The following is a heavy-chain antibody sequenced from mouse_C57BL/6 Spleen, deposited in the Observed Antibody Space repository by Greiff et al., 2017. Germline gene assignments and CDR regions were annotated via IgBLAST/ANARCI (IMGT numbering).Heavy chain of an antibody. V-gene: IGHV1-7*01. CDR2: INPSSGYN. CDR1: GYTFTSYW. J-gene: IGHJ2*01. Sequence: VQLQQPGAELAKPGASVKLSCKASGYTFTSYWMHWVKQRPGQGLEWIGYINPSSGYNKYNQKFKGKAPLTADKSSSTAYMQVSSLTFEDSAFYYCAREDDGYYAADYWGQGTTRTVSS. D-gene: IGHD2-3*01. CDR3: AREDDGYYAADY.